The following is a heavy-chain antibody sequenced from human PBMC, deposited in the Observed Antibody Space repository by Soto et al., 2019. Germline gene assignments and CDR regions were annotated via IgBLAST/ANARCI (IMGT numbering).Heavy chain of an antibody. CDR1: GYGFDAYY. V-gene: IGHV1-69*13. CDR2: IIPIFGTA. CDR3: ARGVVLMVYADPDAFDI. J-gene: IGHJ3*02. Sequence: SVKVSCKASGYGFDAYYMHWVRQAPGQGLEWMGGIIPIFGTANYAQKFQGRVTITADESTSTAYMELSSLRSEDTAVYYCARGVVLMVYADPDAFDIWGRGTMVTVSS. D-gene: IGHD2-8*01.